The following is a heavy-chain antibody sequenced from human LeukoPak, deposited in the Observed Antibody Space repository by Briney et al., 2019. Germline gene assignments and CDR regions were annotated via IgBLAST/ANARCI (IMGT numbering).Heavy chain of an antibody. J-gene: IGHJ6*02. Sequence: SQTLSLTCAISGDSVSSNSAAWHWIRQSPSRGVEWLGRTYYRSKGYNDYAVSVKSRITINPDTSKNQCSLQLNSVTPEDTAVYYWASGSYSSYYYGMDVWGQGTTVADSS. D-gene: IGHD1-26*01. V-gene: IGHV6-1*01. CDR2: TYYRSKGYN. CDR3: ASGSYSSYYYGMDV. CDR1: GDSVSSNSAA.